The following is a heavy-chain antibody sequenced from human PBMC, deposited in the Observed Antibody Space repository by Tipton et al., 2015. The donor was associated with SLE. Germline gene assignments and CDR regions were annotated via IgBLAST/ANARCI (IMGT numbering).Heavy chain of an antibody. CDR1: GLSMTTRPW. J-gene: IGHJ5*02. CDR2: VHHTGGN. D-gene: IGHD3-22*01. V-gene: IGHV4-4*01. Sequence: TLPLTCSVAGLSMTTRPWWTWVRQPPGKGLEWVGEVHHTGGNNYNPSLRSRVTISMDTSKSQFSLTLKSVTAADTAVYFCARGELIEGFDPWGQGTLVTVAA. CDR3: ARGELIEGFDP.